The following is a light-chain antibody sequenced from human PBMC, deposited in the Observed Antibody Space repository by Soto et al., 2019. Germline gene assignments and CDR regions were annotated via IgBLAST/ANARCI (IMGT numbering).Light chain of an antibody. CDR3: AQALQTGT. J-gene: IGKJ4*02. CDR2: LGS. Sequence: DIVLTQAPLSLPVTPGASASVSFNASQSVLLVSGNNYLDWYLQKPGQSPQLLIYLGSTRASGVPDRFSGSGSGTDFTLKISTVEAEDVGVYYCAQALQTGTVGGGTKVDSK. V-gene: IGKV2-28*01. CDR1: QSVLLVSGNNY.